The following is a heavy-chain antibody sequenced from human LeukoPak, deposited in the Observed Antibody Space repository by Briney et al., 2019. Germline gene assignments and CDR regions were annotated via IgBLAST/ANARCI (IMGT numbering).Heavy chain of an antibody. J-gene: IGHJ4*02. D-gene: IGHD7-27*01. V-gene: IGHV3-7*01. Sequence: GGSLRLSCVASGFTFSSYWMTWVRQAPGKGLEWVANIKTDGSLIYYVDSVKGRFTISRDNAKNSLYLQMNSLRVEDTAVYYCARDLNWETYWGQGTLVTVSS. CDR3: ARDLNWETY. CDR2: IKTDGSLI. CDR1: GFTFSSYW.